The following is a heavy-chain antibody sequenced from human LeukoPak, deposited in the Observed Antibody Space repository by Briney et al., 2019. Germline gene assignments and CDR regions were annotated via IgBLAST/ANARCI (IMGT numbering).Heavy chain of an antibody. CDR3: ARGDSSGYDTVYYFDY. D-gene: IGHD3-22*01. Sequence: PGGSLRLSCAASGFTFSSYAMHWVRQAPGKGLEYVSAISSNGGSTYYANSVKGRFTISRDNSKNTLYLQMGSLRAEDMAVYYCARGDSSGYDTVYYFDYWGQGTLVTVSS. V-gene: IGHV3-64*01. CDR2: ISSNGGST. CDR1: GFTFSSYA. J-gene: IGHJ4*02.